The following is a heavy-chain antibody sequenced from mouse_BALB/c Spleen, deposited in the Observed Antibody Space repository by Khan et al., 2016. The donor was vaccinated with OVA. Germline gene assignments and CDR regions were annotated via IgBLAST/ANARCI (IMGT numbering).Heavy chain of an antibody. Sequence: EVQLQESGPGLVKPSQSLSLTCTVTGYSITSDYAWNWIRQFPGNKLEWMGFISYSGNTNYNPSLKSRISITRDTSKNQFFLQLNSVTTEDTATDYGARVYGGDFDYWGQGTTLTVSS. CDR3: ARVYGGDFDY. CDR2: ISYSGNT. V-gene: IGHV3-2*02. J-gene: IGHJ2*01. D-gene: IGHD1-1*01. CDR1: GYSITSDYA.